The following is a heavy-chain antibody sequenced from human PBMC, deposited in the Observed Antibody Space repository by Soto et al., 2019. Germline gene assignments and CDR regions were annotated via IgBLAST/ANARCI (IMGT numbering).Heavy chain of an antibody. CDR3: AKDYRGYSDY. CDR1: GFTFSSYD. J-gene: IGHJ4*02. CDR2: ISYDGSNK. D-gene: IGHD3-22*01. V-gene: IGHV3-30*18. Sequence: GSLRLSCAASGFTFSSYDMHWVRQAPGKGLEWVAVISYDGSNKYYADSVKGRFTISRDNSKNTLYLQMNSLRADDTAVYFCAKDYRGYSDYWGQGTLVTVSS.